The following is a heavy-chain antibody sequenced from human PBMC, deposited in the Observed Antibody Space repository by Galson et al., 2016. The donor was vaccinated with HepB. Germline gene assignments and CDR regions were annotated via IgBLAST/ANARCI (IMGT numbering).Heavy chain of an antibody. Sequence: SETLSLTCDVYNGSLRGYYWNWIRQPPGKGLEWIGEINHSGSTNYNPSLKSRVTISLDTPKNQFSLKLSSVTAADTAVYYCASESLGDYPDYWGPGTLVTVSA. CDR2: INHSGST. V-gene: IGHV4-34*01. J-gene: IGHJ4*02. D-gene: IGHD7-27*01. CDR3: ASESLGDYPDY. CDR1: NGSLRGYY.